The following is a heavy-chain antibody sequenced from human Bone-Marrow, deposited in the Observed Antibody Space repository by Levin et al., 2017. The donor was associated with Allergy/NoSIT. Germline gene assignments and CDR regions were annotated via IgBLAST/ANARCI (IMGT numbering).Heavy chain of an antibody. J-gene: IGHJ4*02. CDR3: ARAREITMVRGIIIAYYFDF. CDR1: GGSISSAGYC. CDR2: IYHSGST. V-gene: IGHV4-30-2*01. Sequence: PSETLSLTCAVSGGSISSAGYCWSWIRQPPGKGLEWIGNIYHSGSTYYNPSLKSRVTISVDRSKNQFSLKLNSVTAADTAVYYCARAREITMVRGIIIAYYFDFWGQGTLTTVSS. D-gene: IGHD3-10*01.